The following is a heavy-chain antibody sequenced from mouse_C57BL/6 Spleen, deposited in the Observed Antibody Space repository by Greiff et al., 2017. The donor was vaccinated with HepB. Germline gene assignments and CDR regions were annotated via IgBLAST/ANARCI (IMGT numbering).Heavy chain of an antibody. J-gene: IGHJ4*01. CDR3: ARGGGYDYDGYYAMDY. Sequence: DVQLQESGPGLVKPSQSLSLTCSVTGYSITSGYYWNWIRQFPGNKLEWMGYISYDGSNNYNPSLKNRISITRDTSKNQFFLKLNSVTTEDTATYYCARGGGYDYDGYYAMDYWGQGTSVTVSS. CDR1: GYSITSGYY. D-gene: IGHD2-4*01. V-gene: IGHV3-6*01. CDR2: ISYDGSN.